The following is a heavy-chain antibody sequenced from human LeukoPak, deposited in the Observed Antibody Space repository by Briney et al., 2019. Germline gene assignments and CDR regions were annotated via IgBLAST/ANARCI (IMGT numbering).Heavy chain of an antibody. D-gene: IGHD6-19*01. CDR3: APRRVAADKGFDY. J-gene: IGHJ4*02. CDR1: GYTFTDYY. Sequence: EASVKVSCKASGYTFTDYYMHWMRQAPGQGPEWMGWMNPNSGGTNYAQKFQGRVTMTRDTSITTAYMELSSLGSDDTAVYYCAPRRVAADKGFDYWGQGTLVTVSS. V-gene: IGHV1-2*02. CDR2: MNPNSGGT.